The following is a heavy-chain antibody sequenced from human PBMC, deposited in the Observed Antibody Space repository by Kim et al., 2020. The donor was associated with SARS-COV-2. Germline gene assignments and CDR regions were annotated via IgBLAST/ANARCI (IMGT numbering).Heavy chain of an antibody. D-gene: IGHD6-13*01. V-gene: IGHV3-64D*09. J-gene: IGHJ1*01. CDR3: VTRVDSSSWYGSGYFQH. Sequence: VKGRFTISRDNSKNTLYLQMSSRRAEDTAVYYCVTRVDSSSWYGSGYFQHWGQGTLVTVSS.